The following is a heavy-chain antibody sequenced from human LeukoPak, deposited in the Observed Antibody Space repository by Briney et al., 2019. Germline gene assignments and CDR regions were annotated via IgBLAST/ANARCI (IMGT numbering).Heavy chain of an antibody. CDR2: IYYSGST. CDR1: GGSISSSSYY. CDR3: ARGPTGEGFWSDIDY. Sequence: SSETLSLTCTVSGGSISSSSYYWGWIRQPPGKGLEWIGSIYYSGSTYYNPSLKSRVTISVDTSKNQFSLKLSSVTAADTAVYYCARGPTGEGFWSDIDYWGQGTLVTVSS. J-gene: IGHJ4*02. D-gene: IGHD3-3*01. V-gene: IGHV4-39*01.